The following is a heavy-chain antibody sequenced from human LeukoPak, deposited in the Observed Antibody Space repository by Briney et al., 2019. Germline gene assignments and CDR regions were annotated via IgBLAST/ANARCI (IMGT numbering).Heavy chain of an antibody. CDR3: ARGVNKGYYYDSSGYYSKPTFDY. CDR2: INHSGST. Sequence: SETLSLTCAVYGGSFSGYYWSWIRQPPGKGLEWIGEINHSGSTNYNPSLKSRVTMSVDTSKNQFSLKLSSVTAADTAVYYCARGVNKGYYYDSSGYYSKPTFDYWGQGTLVTVSS. J-gene: IGHJ4*02. D-gene: IGHD3-22*01. CDR1: GGSFSGYY. V-gene: IGHV4-34*01.